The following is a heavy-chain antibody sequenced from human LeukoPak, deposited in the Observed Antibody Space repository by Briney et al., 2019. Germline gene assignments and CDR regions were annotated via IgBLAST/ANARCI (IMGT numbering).Heavy chain of an antibody. CDR2: ISYDGSNE. CDR3: ARCGYSNEYYFDY. CDR1: GFTFNNYG. J-gene: IGHJ4*02. V-gene: IGHV3-30*03. D-gene: IGHD4-11*01. Sequence: GGSLRLSCVASGFTFNNYGMHWVRQAPGKGLEWVAVISYDGSNEYYGDSVKGRFTISRDNSKNTLYLQMNSLRAEDTAVYYCARCGYSNEYYFDYWGQGTLVTVSS.